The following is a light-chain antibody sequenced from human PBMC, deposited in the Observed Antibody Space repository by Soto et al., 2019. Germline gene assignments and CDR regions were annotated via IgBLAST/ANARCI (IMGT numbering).Light chain of an antibody. CDR3: QQYNNWPPWT. Sequence: EIVMTQSPATLSVSPGERATLSCRASQSVSSNFAWYQQKPGQAPRLLIYGASTRATAIPARFSGSGSGTKFTLTISSLQSEDVAVYYCQQYNNWPPWTFGQGTKVEIK. CDR2: GAS. CDR1: QSVSSN. V-gene: IGKV3-15*01. J-gene: IGKJ1*01.